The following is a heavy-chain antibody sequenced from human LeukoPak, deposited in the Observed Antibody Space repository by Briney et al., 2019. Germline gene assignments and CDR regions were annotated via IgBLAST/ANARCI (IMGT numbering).Heavy chain of an antibody. V-gene: IGHV4-34*01. CDR2: INYSRSP. Sequence: SETLSLTCAVDGGSFSGYFWGWIRQPPGKGLEWIGTINYSRSPYYNPSLRSRVTISLDTSKNQFSLKLSSVTAADTAMYYCAREKIGTGTILGKDYYYMDVWGKGTTVTVSS. CDR1: GGSFSGYF. D-gene: IGHD1-1*01. CDR3: AREKIGTGTILGKDYYYMDV. J-gene: IGHJ6*03.